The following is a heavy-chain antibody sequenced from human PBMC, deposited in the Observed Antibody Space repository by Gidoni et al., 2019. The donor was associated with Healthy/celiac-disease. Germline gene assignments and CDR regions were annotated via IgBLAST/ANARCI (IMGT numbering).Heavy chain of an antibody. CDR1: GFTLCSNG. D-gene: IGHD6-13*01. V-gene: IGHV3-7*01. Sequence: EVQLVESGGGCAHPGGSLWIPCPALGFTLCSNGMSWVRQGPGKGMAWVANKKQDGSEKYYVDSVKGRFTISRDNAKNSLYLQMNSLRAEDTAVYYCARGVSSWFMFDYWGQGTLVTVSS. CDR2: KKQDGSEK. J-gene: IGHJ4*02. CDR3: ARGVSSWFMFDY.